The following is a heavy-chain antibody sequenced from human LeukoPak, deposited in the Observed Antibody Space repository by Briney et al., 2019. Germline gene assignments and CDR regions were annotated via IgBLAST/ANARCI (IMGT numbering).Heavy chain of an antibody. CDR2: ISDSGGST. D-gene: IGHD2/OR15-2a*01. Sequence: GGSLRLSCAASGCSFSSYSRSWVRQSPGKGLEWVSAISDSGGSTYYAYSVRGPFTTSTDNTKKTLYMQMTSLGAEKKAVYHAATRPSIIVSVSNW. J-gene: IGHJ5*01. V-gene: IGHV3-23*01. CDR1: GCSFSSYS. CDR3: ATRPSIIVSVSNW.